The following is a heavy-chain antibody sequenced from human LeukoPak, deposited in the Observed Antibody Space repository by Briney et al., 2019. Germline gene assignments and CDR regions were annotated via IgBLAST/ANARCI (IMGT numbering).Heavy chain of an antibody. CDR3: ARDRPPGYYYDSSGYSV. CDR2: INPSGGST. D-gene: IGHD3-22*01. J-gene: IGHJ4*02. CDR1: GYTFTSYY. V-gene: IGHV1-46*01. Sequence: GASVKVSCKASGYTFTSYYMHWVRQAPGQGLEWMGIINPSGGSTSYAQKFQGRVTMTRDTSTSTVYMELSSLRSEDTAVYYCARDRPPGYYYDSSGYSVWGQGTLVTVSS.